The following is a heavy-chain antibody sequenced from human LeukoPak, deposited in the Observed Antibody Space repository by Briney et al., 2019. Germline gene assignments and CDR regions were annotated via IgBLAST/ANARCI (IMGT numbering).Heavy chain of an antibody. V-gene: IGHV3-30*04. CDR3: ARDKWLTTTHYFDY. D-gene: IGHD4-11*01. CDR1: GFTFSSYA. J-gene: IGHJ4*02. Sequence: PGGSLRLSCAASGFTFSSYAMHWVRQAPGKGLEWVAVISYDGSNKYYADSVKGRFTISRDNSKNTLYLQMNSLRAEDTAVYYCARDKWLTTTHYFDYWGQGTLVTVSS. CDR2: ISYDGSNK.